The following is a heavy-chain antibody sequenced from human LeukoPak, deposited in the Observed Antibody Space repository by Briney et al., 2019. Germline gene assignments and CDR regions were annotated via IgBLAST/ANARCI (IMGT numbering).Heavy chain of an antibody. CDR1: GYTFTSYG. CDR3: ARDRIAAAGGSLADY. J-gene: IGHJ4*02. D-gene: IGHD6-13*01. CDR2: ISAYNGNT. V-gene: IGHV1-18*01. Sequence: ASVKVSCKASGYTFTSYGISWVRQAPGQGLEWMGRISAYNGNTNYAQKLQGRVTMTTDTSTSTAYMELRSLRSDDTAVYYCARDRIAAAGGSLADYWGQGTLVTVSS.